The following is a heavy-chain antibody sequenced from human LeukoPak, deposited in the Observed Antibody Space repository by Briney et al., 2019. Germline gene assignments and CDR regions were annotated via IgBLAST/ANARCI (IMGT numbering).Heavy chain of an antibody. D-gene: IGHD4-17*01. CDR2: SNHRGST. V-gene: IGHV4-34*01. CDR1: SGSFSGNF. CDR3: ARGSLFYGDSSAYFDY. Sequence: SETLSLTCAVYSGSFSGNFWTYIRQPPGKGLEWIGESNHRGSTNYNPSLKSRVTISVDTSKNQFSLKLTSVTAADTAVYFCARGSLFYGDSSAYFDYWGQGTLVTVSS. J-gene: IGHJ4*02.